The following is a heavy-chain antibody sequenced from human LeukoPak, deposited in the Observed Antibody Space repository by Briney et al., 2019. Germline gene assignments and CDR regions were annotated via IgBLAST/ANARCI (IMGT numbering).Heavy chain of an antibody. V-gene: IGHV4-59*12. D-gene: IGHD4-17*01. CDR1: GGSISSYY. J-gene: IGHJ4*02. CDR3: AREDGDYEAYFDY. CDR2: IYYSGST. Sequence: SETLSLTCTVSGGSISSYYWSWIRQPPGKGLEWIGYIYYSGSTNYNPSLKSRVTISVDTSKNQFSLKLSSVTAADTAMYYCAREDGDYEAYFDYWGQGTLVTVSS.